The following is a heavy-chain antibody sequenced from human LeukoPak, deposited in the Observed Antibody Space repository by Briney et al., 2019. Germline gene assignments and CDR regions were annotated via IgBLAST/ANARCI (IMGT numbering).Heavy chain of an antibody. CDR2: ISSSSSYI. CDR3: ARDTMVRGLPIDY. CDR1: GFTFSSYS. Sequence: AGGSLRLSCAASGFTFSSYSMNWVRQAPGKGLEWVSSISSSSSYIYYADSVKGRFTISRDNAKNSLYLQMNSLRAEDTAVYYCARDTMVRGLPIDYWGQGTLVTASS. V-gene: IGHV3-21*01. J-gene: IGHJ4*02. D-gene: IGHD3-10*01.